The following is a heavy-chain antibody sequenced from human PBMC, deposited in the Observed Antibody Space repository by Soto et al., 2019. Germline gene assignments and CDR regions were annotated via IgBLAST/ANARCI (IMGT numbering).Heavy chain of an antibody. D-gene: IGHD3-10*01. CDR3: ARDNYYGSGSAPMDV. Sequence: PSETLSLTCTVSGGSISSYYWSWIRQPPGKGLEWIGYIYYSGSTNYNPSLKSRVTISVDTSKNQFSLKLSSVTAADTAVYYCARDNYYGSGSAPMDVWGQGTTVTV. CDR1: GGSISSYY. J-gene: IGHJ6*02. V-gene: IGHV4-59*01. CDR2: IYYSGST.